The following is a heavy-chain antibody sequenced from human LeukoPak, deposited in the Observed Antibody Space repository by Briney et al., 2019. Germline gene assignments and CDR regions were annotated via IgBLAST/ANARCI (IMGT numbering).Heavy chain of an antibody. D-gene: IGHD2-21*02. CDR2: IDTSDNT. Sequence: PSETLSLTCTVSGGSISSGNYYWNWIRQPAGKGLEWIGRIDTSDNTDYNPSLKSRVTILPDTPKNRISLNLNSVTAADTAVYYCASEEMVVTASRNFIGAFEIWGQGTLVTVSS. J-gene: IGHJ3*02. CDR3: ASEEMVVTASRNFIGAFEI. V-gene: IGHV4-61*02. CDR1: GGSISSGNYY.